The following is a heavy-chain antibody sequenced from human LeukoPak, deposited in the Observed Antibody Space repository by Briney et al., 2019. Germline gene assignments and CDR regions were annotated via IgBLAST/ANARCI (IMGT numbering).Heavy chain of an antibody. D-gene: IGHD6-19*01. J-gene: IGHJ4*02. CDR2: ISGSGGST. CDR3: AKDDHGGSGWRDYFDY. Sequence: GGSLRLSCAASGFTFSSYAMSWVRQAPGKGLEWVSAISGSGGSTYYADSVKGHFTISRDNSKNTLYLQMSSLRAEDTAVYYCAKDDHGGSGWRDYFDYWGQGTLVTVSS. CDR1: GFTFSSYA. V-gene: IGHV3-23*01.